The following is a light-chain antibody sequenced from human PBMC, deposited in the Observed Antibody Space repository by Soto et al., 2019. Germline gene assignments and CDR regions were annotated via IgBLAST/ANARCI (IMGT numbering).Light chain of an antibody. CDR3: QQSYSTPIT. Sequence: DVQMTQSKSSLSASVGDIVTVTCLASQSISNYLNWYQQKPGTAPKLLIHAASSLQSGVPSRFSGSGSGTDFTFTISSLQSEDFATYYCQQSYSTPITFGQGTRLEIK. CDR2: AAS. V-gene: IGKV1-39*01. CDR1: QSISNY. J-gene: IGKJ5*01.